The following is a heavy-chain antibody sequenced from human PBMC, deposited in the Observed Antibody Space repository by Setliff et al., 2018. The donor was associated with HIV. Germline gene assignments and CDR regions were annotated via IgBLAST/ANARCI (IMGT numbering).Heavy chain of an antibody. CDR3: ARDSRPRSGFWVSDYYYYMDV. V-gene: IGHV3-48*01. J-gene: IGHJ6*03. CDR1: GFTFSTYS. Sequence: PGGSLRLSCAASGFTFSTYSMNWVRQAPGKGLEWVSYISVSSSRTIYYADSVKGRFTISRDDAKNSLYLQMNSLRAEDTAVYYCARDSRPRSGFWVSDYYYYMDVWGKGTTVTVSS. D-gene: IGHD3-3*01. CDR2: ISVSSSRTI.